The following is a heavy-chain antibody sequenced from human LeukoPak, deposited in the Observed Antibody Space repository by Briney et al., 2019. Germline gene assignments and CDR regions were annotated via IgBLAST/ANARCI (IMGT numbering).Heavy chain of an antibody. CDR2: ISSSSSTI. CDR1: GFSFSDYY. J-gene: IGHJ4*02. V-gene: IGHV3-11*01. Sequence: GGSLRLSCAASGFSFSDYYMNWIRQAPGGGLECVAYISSSSSTIHYADSVKSRFTISRDNAKNSLFLQMNNLRDEDTAIYYCARRNIGATYYFDYWGQGTLVTVSS. D-gene: IGHD2-15*01. CDR3: ARRNIGATYYFDY.